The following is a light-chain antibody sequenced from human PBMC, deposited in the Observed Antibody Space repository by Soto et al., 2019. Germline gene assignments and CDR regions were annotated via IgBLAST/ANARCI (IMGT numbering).Light chain of an antibody. Sequence: QSALTQPPSASGSPGQSVTISCTGTSSDYVSWYQQHPGKAPKLLIYEVIKRPLGVPDRFSGSKSGNTASLTVSGLQAEDEADYHCTSYAGNNNLVFGGGTKLTVL. CDR2: EVI. J-gene: IGLJ2*01. CDR1: SSDY. V-gene: IGLV2-8*01. CDR3: TSYAGNNNLV.